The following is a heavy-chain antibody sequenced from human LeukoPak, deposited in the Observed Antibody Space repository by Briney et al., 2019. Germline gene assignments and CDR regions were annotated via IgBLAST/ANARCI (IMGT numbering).Heavy chain of an antibody. CDR1: GFTFSSYA. CDR2: ISGSGGST. V-gene: IGHV3-23*01. D-gene: IGHD2-2*01. J-gene: IGHJ4*02. CDR3: AKGICTSCYADY. Sequence: GGSLRLSCAASGFTFSSYAMSWVRQAPGKGLEWVSAISGSGGSTYDADSVTGRFTISRDNSKNTPDLQMNSLRAEDTAVYYCAKGICTSCYADYWGQGTLVTVSS.